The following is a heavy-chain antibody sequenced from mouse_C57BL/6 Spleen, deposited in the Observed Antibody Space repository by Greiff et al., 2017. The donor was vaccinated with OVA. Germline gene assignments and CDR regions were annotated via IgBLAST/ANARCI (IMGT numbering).Heavy chain of an antibody. Sequence: EVQVVESGGDLVKPGGSLKLSCAASGFTFSSYGMSWVRQTPDKRLEWVATISSGGSYTYYPDSVKGRFTISRDNAKNTLYLQMSSLKSEDTAMYYCSLITTDAMDYWGQGTSVTVSS. D-gene: IGHD1-1*01. CDR3: SLITTDAMDY. J-gene: IGHJ4*01. CDR2: ISSGGSYT. CDR1: GFTFSSYG. V-gene: IGHV5-6*01.